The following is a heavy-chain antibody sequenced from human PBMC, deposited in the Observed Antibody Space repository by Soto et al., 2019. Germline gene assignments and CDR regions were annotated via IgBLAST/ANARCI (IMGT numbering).Heavy chain of an antibody. CDR3: AREIGVGTIFGVVQYYFDY. Sequence: EVQLLESGGGLVQPGGSLRLSCAASGFTFSNYVMTWVRQAPGKGLEWVSAVSGSGGSTYYADSVKGRFTISRDNSKNTLYLQMNSLRAEDTAVYYCAREIGVGTIFGVVQYYFDYWGQGTLVTVSS. J-gene: IGHJ4*02. CDR2: VSGSGGST. V-gene: IGHV3-23*01. CDR1: GFTFSNYV. D-gene: IGHD3-3*01.